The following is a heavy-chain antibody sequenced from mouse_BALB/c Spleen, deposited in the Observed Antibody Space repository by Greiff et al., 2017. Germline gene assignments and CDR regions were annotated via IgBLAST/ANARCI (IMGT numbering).Heavy chain of an antibody. CDR2: IYPGSGST. CDR3: ARAGKTYGNYGYAMDY. CDR1: GYTFTDYV. J-gene: IGHJ4*01. V-gene: IGHV1-77*01. Sequence: QVQLKESGPELVKPGASVKMSCKASGYTFTDYVISWVKQRTGQGLEWIGEIYPGSGSTYYNEKFKGKATLTADKSSNTAYMQLSSLTSEDSAVYFCARAGKTYGNYGYAMDYWGQGTSVTVSS. D-gene: IGHD2-1*01.